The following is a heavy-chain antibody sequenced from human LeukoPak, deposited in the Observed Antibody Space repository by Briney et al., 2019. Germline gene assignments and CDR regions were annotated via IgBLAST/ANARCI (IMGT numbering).Heavy chain of an antibody. V-gene: IGHV3-21*01. CDR1: GFTFSSYS. D-gene: IGHD3-22*01. J-gene: IGHJ4*02. Sequence: GGSLRLSCAASGFTFSSYSMNWVRQAPGKGLEWDSSISSSSSYIYYADSVKGRFTISRDNAKNSLYLQMNSLRAEDTAVYYCARDLAMGDSSGYYEPTGYWGQGTLVTVSS. CDR3: ARDLAMGDSSGYYEPTGY. CDR2: ISSSSSYI.